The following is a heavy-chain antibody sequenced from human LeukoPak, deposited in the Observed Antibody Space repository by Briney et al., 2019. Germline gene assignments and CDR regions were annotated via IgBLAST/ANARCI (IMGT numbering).Heavy chain of an antibody. CDR3: ARGDYYYYYMDV. CDR1: GFTVSSNY. V-gene: IGHV3-66*02. CDR2: IYSGGST. Sequence: PGGSLRLSCAASGFTVSSNYMSWVRQAPGKGLEWVSVIYSGGSTYYADSVKGRFTISRDNSKNTLYLQMNSLRAEATAVYYCARGDYYYYYMDVWGKGTTVTVSS. J-gene: IGHJ6*03.